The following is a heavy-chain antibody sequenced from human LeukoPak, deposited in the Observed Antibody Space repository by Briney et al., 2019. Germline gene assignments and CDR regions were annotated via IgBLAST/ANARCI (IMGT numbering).Heavy chain of an antibody. J-gene: IGHJ4*02. CDR3: ARDRRDSSSWYPDYYFDY. Sequence: SETLSLTCTVSGGSISSYYWSWIRQPPGKGLEWIGYIYYSGSTNYNPSLKSRVTISVDTSKNQFSLKLSSVTAADTAVYYCARDRRDSSSWYPDYYFDYWGQGTLVTVSS. CDR1: GGSISSYY. D-gene: IGHD6-13*01. V-gene: IGHV4-59*12. CDR2: IYYSGST.